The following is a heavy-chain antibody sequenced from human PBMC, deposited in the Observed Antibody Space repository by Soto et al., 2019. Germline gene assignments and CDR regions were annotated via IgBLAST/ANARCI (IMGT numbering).Heavy chain of an antibody. Sequence: EVQLLESGGGMVQPGGSLRLSCEVSGFTFRVNGVSWVRQAPGKGLEWVATLGGADGGTYYADSVKGRFTISRDNSNDTLVRQMNHVRADDTALYYCAKGGVIATFGGVIVPYYCDSCGQGTPITVSS. CDR3: AKGGVIATFGGVIVPYYCDS. CDR2: LGGADGGT. J-gene: IGHJ4*02. V-gene: IGHV3-23*01. D-gene: IGHD3-16*02. CDR1: GFTFRVNG.